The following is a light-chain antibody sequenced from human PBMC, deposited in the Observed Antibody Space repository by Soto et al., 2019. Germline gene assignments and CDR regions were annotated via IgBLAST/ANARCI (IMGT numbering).Light chain of an antibody. V-gene: IGKV1-39*01. CDR2: AAS. CDR3: HQSYSTPLT. J-gene: IGKJ4*01. Sequence: DIQMTQSPSSLSASVGDRVTITCRTCQSISSYLNWYQQKPGKAPKLLIYAASSLQSGVPSRFCGSGSRTDFTLTISSQQPEDFSIYYCHQSYSTPLTVGGGTEVEVK. CDR1: QSISSY.